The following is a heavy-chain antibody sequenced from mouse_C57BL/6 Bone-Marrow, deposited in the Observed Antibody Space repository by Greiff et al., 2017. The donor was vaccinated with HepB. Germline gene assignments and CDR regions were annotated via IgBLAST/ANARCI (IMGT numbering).Heavy chain of an antibody. CDR3: ARATNWDVGNFDY. V-gene: IGHV5-4*01. D-gene: IGHD4-1*01. J-gene: IGHJ2*01. CDR1: GFTFSSYA. CDR2: ISDGGSYT. Sequence: EVQLVESGGGLVKPGGSLKLSCAASGFTFSSYAMSWVRQTPEKRLEWVATISDGGSYTYYPDNVKGRFTISRDNAKNNLYLQMSHLKSEDTAMYYCARATNWDVGNFDYWGQGTTLTVSS.